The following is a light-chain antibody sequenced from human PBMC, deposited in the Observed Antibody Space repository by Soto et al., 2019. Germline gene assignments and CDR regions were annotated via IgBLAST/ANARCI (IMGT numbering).Light chain of an antibody. Sequence: EIVLTQSPATLSLSPGERATLSCRASQSVSSYLTWYQQKPGQAPRLLIYDASNRATGIPARFSGSGSGTDFTLIISSLEPEDFAVYYCQQRSNWPTFGPGTKVDIK. V-gene: IGKV3-11*01. CDR2: DAS. CDR3: QQRSNWPT. J-gene: IGKJ3*01. CDR1: QSVSSY.